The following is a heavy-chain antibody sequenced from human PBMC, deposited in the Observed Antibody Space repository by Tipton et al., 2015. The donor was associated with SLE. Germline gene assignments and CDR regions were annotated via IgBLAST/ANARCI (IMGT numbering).Heavy chain of an antibody. V-gene: IGHV3-48*03. D-gene: IGHD6-13*01. J-gene: IGHJ2*01. CDR3: AKGNRIAASGTRFFDL. CDR2: ISDTGSTR. CDR1: RFTFSNSD. Sequence: GSLRLSCAASRFTFSNSDMNWVRQAPGKGLEWVSYISDTGSTRFYADSVKGQFTISRDNAKNSLYLQMDSLRADDTAVYYCAKGNRIAASGTRFFDLWGRGTLVTVSS.